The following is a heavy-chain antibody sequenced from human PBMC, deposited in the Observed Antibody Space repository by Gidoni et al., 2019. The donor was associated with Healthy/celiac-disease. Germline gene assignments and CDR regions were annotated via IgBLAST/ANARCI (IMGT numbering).Heavy chain of an antibody. CDR3: ARDPPDSGSYNHFDY. CDR1: GFTFSSYS. D-gene: IGHD1-26*01. V-gene: IGHV3-48*02. CDR2: ISSRSSTI. Sequence: EVQLVESGGGLVQPGGSLRLSCAASGFTFSSYSMNWVRQAPGKGLEWVSYISSRSSTIYYADSVKGRFTISRDNAKNSLYLQMNSLRDEDTAVYYCARDPPDSGSYNHFDYWGQGTLVTVSS. J-gene: IGHJ4*02.